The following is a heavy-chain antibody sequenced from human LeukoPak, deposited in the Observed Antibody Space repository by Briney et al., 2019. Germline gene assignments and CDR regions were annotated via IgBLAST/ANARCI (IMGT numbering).Heavy chain of an antibody. CDR3: AKGTQWLVDYFDY. V-gene: IGHV3-23*01. J-gene: IGHJ4*02. D-gene: IGHD6-19*01. CDR2: ISGSGGST. Sequence: GGSLRLSCAASGFTFSSYAMSWVRQAPGKEQEWVSAISGSGGSTYYADSVKGRFTISRDNSKDTLYLQMNSLRADDTAVYYCAKGTQWLVDYFDYWGQGTQVSVSS. CDR1: GFTFSSYA.